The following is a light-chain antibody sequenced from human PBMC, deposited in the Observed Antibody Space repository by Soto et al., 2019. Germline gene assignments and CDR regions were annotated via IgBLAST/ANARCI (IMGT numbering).Light chain of an antibody. V-gene: IGKV3-15*01. CDR3: QHYNTWPWT. J-gene: IGKJ1*01. Sequence: EIVITQSPSTLSVSQGERATLSCGASQSVSSHLAWYQQKPGQAPGLLIYGVSTRATGSPARFSGSGSGTEFTLTISSLQSEDFAVYYCQHYNTWPWTFGQGTYVDIK. CDR2: GVS. CDR1: QSVSSH.